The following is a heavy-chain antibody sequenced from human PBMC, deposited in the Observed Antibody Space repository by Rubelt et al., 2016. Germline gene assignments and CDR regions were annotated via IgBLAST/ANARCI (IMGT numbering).Heavy chain of an antibody. CDR2: IDPSDSYT. V-gene: IGHV5-10-1*03. Sequence: EVQLVQSGAEVKKPGESLRISCKGSGYSFTSYWISWVRQMPGKGLEWMGRIDPSDSYTNYSPAFQGHVTIAADKSIRTAYLQWSSLKASDTAMYYCAIYDFWSGYYLDYWGQGTLVTVSS. D-gene: IGHD3-3*01. J-gene: IGHJ4*02. CDR3: AIYDFWSGYYLDY. CDR1: GYSFTSYW.